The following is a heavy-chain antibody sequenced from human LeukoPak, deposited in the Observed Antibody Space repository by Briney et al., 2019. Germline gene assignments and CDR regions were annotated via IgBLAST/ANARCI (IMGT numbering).Heavy chain of an antibody. CDR3: ARVTVAVAGTSYYYYMDV. J-gene: IGHJ6*03. V-gene: IGHV1-2*02. D-gene: IGHD6-19*01. Sequence: ASVKVSCKASGYTFTGYYMHWARQAPGQGLEWMGWINPNSGGTNYAQKFQGRVTMTRDTSISTAYMELSRLRSDDTAVYYCARVTVAVAGTSYYYYMDVWGKGTTVTVSS. CDR1: GYTFTGYY. CDR2: INPNSGGT.